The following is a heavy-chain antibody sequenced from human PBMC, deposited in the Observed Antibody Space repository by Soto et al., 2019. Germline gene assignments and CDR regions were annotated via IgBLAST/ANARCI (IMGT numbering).Heavy chain of an antibody. CDR1: RFSVIRFT. J-gene: IGHJ5*02. D-gene: IGHD6-13*01. V-gene: IGHV3-21*01. CDR3: TGEASRDSSARGWFEH. Sequence: GSLWISCVLARFSVIRFTMDRVRNATGKGLEWVSTISSNSAYIYSKDELRGRFTIYRDNPKNSLNLQMKSMRAKDTAVYYCTGEASRDSSARGWFEHWGPGTLVTFSS. CDR2: ISSNSAYI.